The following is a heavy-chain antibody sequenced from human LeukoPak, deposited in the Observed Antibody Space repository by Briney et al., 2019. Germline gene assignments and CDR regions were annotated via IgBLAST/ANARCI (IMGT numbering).Heavy chain of an antibody. CDR3: ARDRDLDSSGYYLFDY. CDR1: GGSISSSSYY. CDR2: IYHSGST. J-gene: IGHJ4*02. V-gene: IGHV4-39*07. Sequence: SETLSLTCTVSGGSISSSSYYWGWIRQPPGKGLEWIGSIYHSGSTNYNPSLESRVTISVDKSKNQFSLKLSSVTAADTAVYYCARDRDLDSSGYYLFDYWGQGTLVTVSS. D-gene: IGHD3-22*01.